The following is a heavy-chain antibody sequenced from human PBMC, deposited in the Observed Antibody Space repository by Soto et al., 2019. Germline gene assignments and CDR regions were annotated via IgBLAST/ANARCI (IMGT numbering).Heavy chain of an antibody. Sequence: PGGSLRLSCAASGFSFSSYSMNWVRQAPGKGLEWVSSISSTSTYTYYAASVKGRLTISRDNAKKSLYLQMNSLRAEDTAVYYCARGGGNYVYSFHYWGQGTLVTVSS. CDR1: GFSFSSYS. V-gene: IGHV3-21*01. D-gene: IGHD3-16*01. J-gene: IGHJ4*02. CDR2: ISSTSTYT. CDR3: ARGGGNYVYSFHY.